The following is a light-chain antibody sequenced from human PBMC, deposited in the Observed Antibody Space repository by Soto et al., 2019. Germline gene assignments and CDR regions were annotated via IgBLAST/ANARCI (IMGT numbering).Light chain of an antibody. CDR1: QDISTS. V-gene: IGKV3-11*01. J-gene: IGKJ4*01. CDR2: DAS. CDR3: QQRGNRPPLT. Sequence: ELVLTQSPATLSLSPGDRATLSCRASQDISTSLAWYQQKPGQAPRLLIYDASARATGIPARFSGSGSGTDFTLTISSLEPEDFAVYYCQQRGNRPPLTFGGGTKVDIK.